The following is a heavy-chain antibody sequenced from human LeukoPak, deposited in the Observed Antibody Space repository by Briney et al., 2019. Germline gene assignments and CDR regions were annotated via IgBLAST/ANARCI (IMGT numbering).Heavy chain of an antibody. Sequence: GGSLRLSCAASGFTFSSYSMNWVRQAPGKGLEWVSSISSSSSYKYYADSVKGRFTIPRDNAKNSLYLQMNSLRAEDTAVYYCAREPYYYDSSGYYYAMPSDYWGQGTLVTVSS. J-gene: IGHJ4*02. CDR1: GFTFSSYS. D-gene: IGHD3-22*01. CDR2: ISSSSSYK. CDR3: AREPYYYDSSGYYYAMPSDY. V-gene: IGHV3-21*01.